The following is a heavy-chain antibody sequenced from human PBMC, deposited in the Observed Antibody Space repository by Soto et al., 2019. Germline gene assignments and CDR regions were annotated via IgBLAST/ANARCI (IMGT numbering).Heavy chain of an antibody. Sequence: QVHLVESGGGVVQPGRSLRLSCVASGFNFKAYGMHWVRQAPGKGLEWVAVISTDGTNQHHADSVKGRFTISRDNFKNTLYRQMNSLGPEGTAVYFCAVGGGDLSLTPFDYWGQGTLVTVSS. CDR2: ISTDGTNQ. CDR1: GFNFKAYG. D-gene: IGHD3-16*02. V-gene: IGHV3-30-3*01. CDR3: AVGGGDLSLTPFDY. J-gene: IGHJ4*02.